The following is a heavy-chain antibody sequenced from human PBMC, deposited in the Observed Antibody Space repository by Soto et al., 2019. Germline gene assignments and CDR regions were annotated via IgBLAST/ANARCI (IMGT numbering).Heavy chain of an antibody. CDR3: ARGGTDYFDY. CDR2: IYYSGST. J-gene: IGHJ4*02. Sequence: QVQLQESGPGLVKPSETMSLTCTVSGGSISSYYWSWIRQPPGKGLEWIGYIYYSGSTNYNPSLKSRVTISVDTSKNQFSLKLSAVTAADTAVYYCARGGTDYFDYWGQGTLVTVSS. V-gene: IGHV4-59*01. CDR1: GGSISSYY.